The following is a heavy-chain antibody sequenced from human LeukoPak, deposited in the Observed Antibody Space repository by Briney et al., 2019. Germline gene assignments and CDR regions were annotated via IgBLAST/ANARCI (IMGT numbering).Heavy chain of an antibody. CDR1: GGSISSGSYY. CDR2: IYYSGST. CDR3: ARVGHFDWLPSTFYFDY. D-gene: IGHD3-9*01. V-gene: IGHV4-61*01. J-gene: IGHJ4*02. Sequence: PSETLSLTCTVSGGSISSGSYYWSWIRQPPGKGLEWIGYIYYSGSTNYNPSLKSRVTISVDTSKNQFSLKLSSVTAADTAVYYCARVGHFDWLPSTFYFDYWGQGTLVTVSS.